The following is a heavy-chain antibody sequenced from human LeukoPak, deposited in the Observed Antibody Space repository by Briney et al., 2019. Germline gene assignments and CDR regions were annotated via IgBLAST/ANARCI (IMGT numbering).Heavy chain of an antibody. CDR2: IYYSGST. Sequence: SETLSLTCTVPGGSISSSSYYWGWIRQPPGKGLEWIGSIYYSGSTYYNPSLKSRVTISVDTSKNQFSLKLSSVTAADTAVYYCARMLGATRNYYYYYYMDVWGKGTTVTVSS. V-gene: IGHV4-39*07. CDR1: GGSISSSSYY. D-gene: IGHD1-26*01. J-gene: IGHJ6*03. CDR3: ARMLGATRNYYYYYYMDV.